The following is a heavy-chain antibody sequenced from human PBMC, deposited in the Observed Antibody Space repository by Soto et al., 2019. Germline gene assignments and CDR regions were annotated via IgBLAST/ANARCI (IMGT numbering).Heavy chain of an antibody. Sequence: GGVQKTSRKGSGYSFTSYWIGGVREMPGKGLEWMGINYHGDYDTRYRPSLQGQVTISANKSISTAYLQLSSLNASDSSMYYCSRGDEVTTLDYWGQGTLVTVSS. D-gene: IGHD4-17*01. J-gene: IGHJ4*02. V-gene: IGHV5-51*03. CDR2: NYHGDYDT. CDR3: SRGDEVTTLDY. CDR1: GYSFTSYW.